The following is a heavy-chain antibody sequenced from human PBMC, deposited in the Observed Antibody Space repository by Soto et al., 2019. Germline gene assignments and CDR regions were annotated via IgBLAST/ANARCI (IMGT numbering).Heavy chain of an antibody. CDR2: IYWDDDK. CDR3: AHSPFYDSSGYRAGDFFHFDS. J-gene: IGHJ4*02. CDR1: GFSLSTSGVG. V-gene: IGHV2-5*02. Sequence: QITLKESGPTLVKPTQTLTLTCTFSGFSLSTSGVGVGWIRQPPGKALEWLALIYWDDDKRYSPSLKSRLTITKDTSKNQVVLTMTNMDPVDTATYYCAHSPFYDSSGYRAGDFFHFDSWGQGTLVTVSS. D-gene: IGHD3-22*01.